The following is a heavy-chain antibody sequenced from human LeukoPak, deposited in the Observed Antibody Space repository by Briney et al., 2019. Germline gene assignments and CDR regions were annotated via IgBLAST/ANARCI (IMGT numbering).Heavy chain of an antibody. J-gene: IGHJ3*02. D-gene: IGHD2-15*01. Sequence: SETLSLTCTVSGGSIGSSSYYWGWIRQPPGKGLEWIGSIYYSGSTYYNPSLKSRVTISVDTSKNQFSLKLSSVTAADTAVYYCARQTGYCSGVTCLDAFDIWGQGTMVTVSS. V-gene: IGHV4-39*01. CDR2: IYYSGST. CDR3: ARQTGYCSGVTCLDAFDI. CDR1: GGSIGSSSYY.